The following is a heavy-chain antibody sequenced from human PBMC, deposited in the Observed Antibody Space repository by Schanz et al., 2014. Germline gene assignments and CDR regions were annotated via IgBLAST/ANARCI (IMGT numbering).Heavy chain of an antibody. D-gene: IGHD6-13*01. CDR2: INPSGGST. CDR1: GYTFTSYG. CDR3: ARDGVDAAAGGNY. J-gene: IGHJ4*02. Sequence: QVQLVQSGAEVKKPGASVKVSCKASGYTFTSYGISWVRQAPGQRLEWMGMINPSGGSTTYAQKFQGRVTMTRDTSTSTVYMELSSLRSEDTAVYYCARDGVDAAAGGNYWGQGTLVTVSS. V-gene: IGHV1-46*03.